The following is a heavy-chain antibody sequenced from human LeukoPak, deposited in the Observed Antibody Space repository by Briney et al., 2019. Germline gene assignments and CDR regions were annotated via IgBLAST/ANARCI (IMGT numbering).Heavy chain of an antibody. V-gene: IGHV4-59*01. CDR1: GGSISGYY. D-gene: IGHD3-10*01. CDR2: IYYSGIT. CDR3: AREVRAVILY. J-gene: IGHJ4*02. Sequence: SETLSLTCTVSGGSISGYYWNWIRQPPGKGLEWIGYIYYSGITNYNTSLRSRVTISVATSQKQFSLKLSSWTAADTAVYDCAREVRAVILYWGQGTLVTVSS.